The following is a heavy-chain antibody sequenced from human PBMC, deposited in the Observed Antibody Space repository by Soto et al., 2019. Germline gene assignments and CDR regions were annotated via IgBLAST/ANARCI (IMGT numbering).Heavy chain of an antibody. CDR2: ISYDGSNK. Sequence: QVQLVESGGGVVQPGRSLRLSCAASGFTFSSYGMHWVRQAPGKGLEWVAVISYDGSNKYYADSVKGRFTISRDNSKNTLYRQMNSLRAEDTAVYYCAKEVWSGPMDVWGQVTTVTVSS. V-gene: IGHV3-30*18. CDR1: GFTFSSYG. J-gene: IGHJ6*02. CDR3: AKEVWSGPMDV. D-gene: IGHD3-3*01.